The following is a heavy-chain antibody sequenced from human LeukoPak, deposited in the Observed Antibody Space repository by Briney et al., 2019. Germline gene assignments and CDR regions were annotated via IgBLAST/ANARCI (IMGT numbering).Heavy chain of an antibody. CDR1: GFTFSLYS. D-gene: IGHD6-13*01. CDR2: ISTKYI. J-gene: IGHJ4*02. V-gene: IGHV3-21*01. Sequence: GGSLRLSCTASGFTFSLYSINWVRQAPGKGLEWVSSISTKYIYYSDSVKGRFTISRDNAKNSVSLQTNSLRADDTAVYYCARYSATWGTVDYWGQGTLVTVSS. CDR3: ARYSATWGTVDY.